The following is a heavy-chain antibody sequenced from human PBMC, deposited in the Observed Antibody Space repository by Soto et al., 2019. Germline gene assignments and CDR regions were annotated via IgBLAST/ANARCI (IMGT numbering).Heavy chain of an antibody. CDR2: SVPSFGTA. CDR1: GGTFSSYA. V-gene: IGHV1-69*14. CDR3: ARGGPHNWNYYRGGIDY. Sequence: QVQLVQSGAEVKKPGSSVKVSCKASGGTFSSYAISWVRQAPGQGLEWMGGSVPSFGTANYAQKFQGRVTITADRPTRTANMELSSLRSWNTAVYYCARGGPHNWNYYRGGIDYWGQGTLVTVSS. D-gene: IGHD1-7*01. J-gene: IGHJ4*02.